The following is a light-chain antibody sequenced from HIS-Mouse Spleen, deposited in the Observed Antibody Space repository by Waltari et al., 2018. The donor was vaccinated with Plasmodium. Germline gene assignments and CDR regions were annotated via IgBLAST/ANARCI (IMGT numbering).Light chain of an antibody. V-gene: IGLV2-23*03. CDR1: SSDVGSYTL. Sequence: QSALTQPASVSGSPGQSITISCTGTSSDVGSYTLVTWYQQHPGKAPKLRIYEGSKRPSGVSTRFSGSKSGNPASMTISGIQAEDEADYYCCSYAGSSTFVVFGGGTKLTVL. J-gene: IGLJ2*01. CDR3: CSYAGSSTFVV. CDR2: EGS.